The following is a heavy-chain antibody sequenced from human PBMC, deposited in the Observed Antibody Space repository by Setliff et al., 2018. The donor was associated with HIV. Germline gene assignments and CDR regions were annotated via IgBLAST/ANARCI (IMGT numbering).Heavy chain of an antibody. Sequence: SGPTLVNPTQTLTLTCTFSGFSLSATSMGVGRVRQPPGKALEWLALIYWDDDKRYSPSLESRLTITKDTSKNQVVLTMTNMDSVDTATYYCTHRRRDGFIPYWGQGTRVTVSS. CDR3: THRRRDGFIPY. CDR2: IYWDDDK. CDR1: GFSLSATSMG. V-gene: IGHV2-5*02. J-gene: IGHJ4*02. D-gene: IGHD2-21*01.